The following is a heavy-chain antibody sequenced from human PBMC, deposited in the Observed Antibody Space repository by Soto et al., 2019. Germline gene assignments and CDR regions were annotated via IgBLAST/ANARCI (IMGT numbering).Heavy chain of an antibody. Sequence: GASVKVSCKVSGYTLTELSMHWVRQAPGKGLEWMGGFDPEDGETIYADSVKGRFTISRDNSKNTLYLQMNSLRDEDTAVYYCARERLLWFGELSGPWGQGTLVTVSS. CDR2: FDPEDGET. J-gene: IGHJ5*02. CDR3: ARERLLWFGELSGP. D-gene: IGHD3-10*01. CDR1: GYTLTELS. V-gene: IGHV1-24*01.